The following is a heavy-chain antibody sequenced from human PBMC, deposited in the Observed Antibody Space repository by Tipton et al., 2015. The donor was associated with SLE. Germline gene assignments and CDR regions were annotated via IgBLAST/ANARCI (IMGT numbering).Heavy chain of an antibody. J-gene: IGHJ4*02. CDR1: GYTFTSYD. V-gene: IGHV1-8*01. D-gene: IGHD5-12*01. CDR2: MNPNNGDT. CDR3: ARVRLSGCVCPSLGY. Sequence: VQLVQSGAEVKKPGASVKVSCKASGYTFTSYDINWERQATGQGLEWMGWMNPNNGDTGYAQRFQGRVTLTRNTSISTAYMELSGLRFEDTAVYYCARVRLSGCVCPSLGYWGRGTPVTVSS.